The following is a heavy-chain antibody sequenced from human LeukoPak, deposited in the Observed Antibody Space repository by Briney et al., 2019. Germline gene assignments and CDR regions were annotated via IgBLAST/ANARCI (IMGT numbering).Heavy chain of an antibody. CDR1: GFTFSSYE. J-gene: IGHJ4*02. Sequence: PGGSLRLSCIVSGFTFSSYEMNGVRQVPGKGLEWLSYISSSGSTIYYADSVKGRFTMSRDNAKNSLYLQMNSLRVEDTALYYCARDWRGGTDYWGQGTLVTVSS. D-gene: IGHD2-15*01. V-gene: IGHV3-48*03. CDR2: ISSSGSTI. CDR3: ARDWRGGTDY.